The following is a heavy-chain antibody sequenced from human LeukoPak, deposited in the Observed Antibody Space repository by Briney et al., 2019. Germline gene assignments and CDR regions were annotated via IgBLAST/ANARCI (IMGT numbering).Heavy chain of an antibody. CDR3: ARSTTEDIVVEPAAPSTTDYGMDV. CDR1: GYSFTSYW. CDR2: IYPGDSDT. V-gene: IGHV5-51*01. D-gene: IGHD2-2*01. J-gene: IGHJ6*02. Sequence: GESMKLSCKGSGYSFTSYWIGWVRQMPGKSLEWMGIIYPGDSDTRYSPSFQGQVTISADKSISTAYLQWSSLKASDTAMYYCARSTTEDIVVEPAAPSTTDYGMDVWGQGTTVTVSS.